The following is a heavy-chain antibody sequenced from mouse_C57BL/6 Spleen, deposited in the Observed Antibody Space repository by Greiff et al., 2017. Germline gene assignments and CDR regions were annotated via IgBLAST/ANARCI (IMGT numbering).Heavy chain of an antibody. D-gene: IGHD1-1*01. CDR1: GYTFTSYW. CDR2: IDPSDSYT. Sequence: VQLQQPGAELVMPGASVKLSCKASGYTFTSYWMHWVKQRPGQGLEWIGEIDPSDSYTNYNQKFKGKSTLTVDKSSSTAYMQLSSLTSEDSAVYYCARRENYYGLYYYAMDYWGQGTSVTVSS. CDR3: ARRENYYGLYYYAMDY. V-gene: IGHV1-69*01. J-gene: IGHJ4*01.